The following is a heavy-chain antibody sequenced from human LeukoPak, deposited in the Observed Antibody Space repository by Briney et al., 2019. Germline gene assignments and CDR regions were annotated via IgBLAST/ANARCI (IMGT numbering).Heavy chain of an antibody. CDR1: GFTFSTYA. CDR3: AKEYRTFTTVDLFDP. J-gene: IGHJ5*02. CDR2: ISASGGST. D-gene: IGHD1-1*01. Sequence: GGSLRLSCAASGFTFSTYALTWVRQAPGKGLEWVSTISASGGSTYYADSVKGRFTISRDNSKNTLNLQMNSLRAEDTAIYYCAKEYRTFTTVDLFDPWGRGTLVTVSS. V-gene: IGHV3-23*01.